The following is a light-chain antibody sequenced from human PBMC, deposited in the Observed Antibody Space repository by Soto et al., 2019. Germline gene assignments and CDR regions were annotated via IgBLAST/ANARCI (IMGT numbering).Light chain of an antibody. CDR1: QTISSW. CDR2: HAS. V-gene: IGKV1-5*01. Sequence: DIQMTQSPSTLSASVRDRVTITCRASQTISSWLAWFQQRPGTAPKVLIYHASNLQSGVPSRFSGSGSGTEFTLTISSLQPDDFATYYCQQYNSYSFGQGTKVDIK. J-gene: IGKJ1*01. CDR3: QQYNSYS.